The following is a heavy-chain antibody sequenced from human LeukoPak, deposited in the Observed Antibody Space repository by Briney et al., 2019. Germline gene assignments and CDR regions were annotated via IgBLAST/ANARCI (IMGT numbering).Heavy chain of an antibody. CDR2: IKSRTDGGTT. J-gene: IGHJ4*02. CDR3: AWHYFDY. Sequence: PGGSLRLSCAASGFTFSNAWMSWVRQAPGKGLEWVGRIKSRTDGGTTDYAAPVKGRFTISRDDSKNTLYLQMNSLETEDTALYYCAWHYFDYWGQGTLVTVSA. CDR1: GFTFSNAW. V-gene: IGHV3-15*01.